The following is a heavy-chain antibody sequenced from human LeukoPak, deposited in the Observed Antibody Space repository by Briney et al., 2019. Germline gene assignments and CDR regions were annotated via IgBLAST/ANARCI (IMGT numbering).Heavy chain of an antibody. V-gene: IGHV3-23*01. J-gene: IGHJ4*02. CDR1: EFTFRTYA. CDR3: ATSLVGTKGPLDD. D-gene: IGHD2-8*02. CDR2: ISGSGYRK. Sequence: GGSLRLSCAASEFTFRTYAMSWVRQAPGKGLEWVSTISGSGYRKYYADSVKGRFTISRDNSKNTLYLQMNSLRAEDTAVYYCATSLVGTKGPLDDWGQGTLVTVSS.